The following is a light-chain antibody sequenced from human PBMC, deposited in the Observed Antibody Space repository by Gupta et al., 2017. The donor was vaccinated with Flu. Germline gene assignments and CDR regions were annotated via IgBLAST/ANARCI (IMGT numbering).Light chain of an antibody. J-gene: IGKJ2*01. V-gene: IGKV3-20*01. CDR1: QIVSSTY. CDR3: QQYGRSYT. CDR2: GTS. Sequence: PDTLSLVPGERATLSCRASQIVSSTYLAWYQQKPGQAPRPLIYGTSNRATGIPDRFSGSGSGTDFTLTISRLEPEDFAVYYCQQYGRSYTFGQGTKLAIK.